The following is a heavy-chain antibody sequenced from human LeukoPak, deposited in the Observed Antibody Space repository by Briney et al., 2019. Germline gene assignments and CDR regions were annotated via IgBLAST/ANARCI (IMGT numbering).Heavy chain of an antibody. CDR3: ARDSLYSSPDH. D-gene: IGHD3-16*02. CDR1: GYSISSGYY. V-gene: IGHV4-38-2*02. Sequence: SETLSLTCTVSGYSISSGYYWGWIRQPPGKGLEWIGSIYHSGSTYYNPSLKSRVTISVDTSKNQFSLKLSSVTAADTAVYYCARDSLYSSPDHGGQGTLVTFSS. J-gene: IGHJ5*02. CDR2: IYHSGST.